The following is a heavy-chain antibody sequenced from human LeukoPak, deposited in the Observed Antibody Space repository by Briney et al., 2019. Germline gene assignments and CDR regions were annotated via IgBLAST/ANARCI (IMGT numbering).Heavy chain of an antibody. CDR1: GFTFGSYW. V-gene: IGHV3-7*03. Sequence: GGSLRLSCAASGFTFGSYWMSWVRQAPGKGLEWVANIKQDGSEKYYVDSVKGRFTISRDNVKKSLYLQMNSLRAEDTAVYYCAKVSGGVVIMGFDYWGQGTLVTVSS. CDR3: AKVSGGVVIMGFDY. J-gene: IGHJ4*02. CDR2: IKQDGSEK. D-gene: IGHD3-3*01.